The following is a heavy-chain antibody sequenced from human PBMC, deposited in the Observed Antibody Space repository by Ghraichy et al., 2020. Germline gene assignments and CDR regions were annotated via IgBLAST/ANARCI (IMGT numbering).Heavy chain of an antibody. D-gene: IGHD4-17*01. J-gene: IGHJ4*02. CDR2: LNIDGTTV. V-gene: IGHV3-74*01. CDR3: VRSYKDGLRHFDY. CDR1: GFSFTDYW. Sequence: GGSLRLSCAASGFSFTDYWMHWVRQTPGRGLEWVSHLNIDGTTVNYADSVNSRFTISRDNAKNTLYLQMISLTVEDTAVYYCVRSYKDGLRHFDYWGQGTLVIVS.